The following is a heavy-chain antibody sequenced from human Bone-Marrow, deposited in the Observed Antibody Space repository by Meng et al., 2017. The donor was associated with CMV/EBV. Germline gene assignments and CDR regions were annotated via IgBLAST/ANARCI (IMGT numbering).Heavy chain of an antibody. CDR2: IYYSGST. J-gene: IGHJ4*02. V-gene: IGHV4-59*01. CDR3: AKDLRPAQCGGDCYPFDY. D-gene: IGHD2-21*01. CDR1: GGSISNYY. Sequence: GSLRLSCTVSGGSISNYYWSWIRQPPGKGLEWIGYIYYSGSTNYIPSLKSRVTISVDTSKNQFSLKLSSVTAADTAVYYCAKDLRPAQCGGDCYPFDYWGQGTLVTVSS.